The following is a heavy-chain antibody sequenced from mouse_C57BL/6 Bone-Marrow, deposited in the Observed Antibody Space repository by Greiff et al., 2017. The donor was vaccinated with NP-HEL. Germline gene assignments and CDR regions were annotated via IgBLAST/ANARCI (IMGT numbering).Heavy chain of an antibody. D-gene: IGHD2-4*01. V-gene: IGHV1-53*01. CDR1: GYTFTSYW. CDR3: AREGWYYDPFDY. Sequence: QVQLQQPGTELVKPGASVKLSCKASGYTFTSYWMHWVKPRPGQGLEWIGNINPSNGGTNYNEKFKSKATLTVDKSSSTAYMQLSSLTSEDSAVYDCAREGWYYDPFDYWGQGTTLTVSS. CDR2: INPSNGGT. J-gene: IGHJ2*01.